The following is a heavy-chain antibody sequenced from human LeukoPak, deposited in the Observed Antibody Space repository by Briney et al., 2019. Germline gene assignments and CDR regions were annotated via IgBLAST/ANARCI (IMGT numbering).Heavy chain of an antibody. CDR1: GFTFDDYA. CDR3: AKDATPIRYYYGSGSYIDY. D-gene: IGHD3-10*01. V-gene: IGHV3-43*02. CDR2: ISGGGGST. J-gene: IGHJ4*02. Sequence: GGSLRLSCAASGFTFDDYAMLRVRQAPGKGLVWVSLISGGGGSTYYADSVKGRFTISRDNSKNSLYLQMNSLRTEDTALYYCAKDATPIRYYYGSGSYIDYWGQGTLVTISS.